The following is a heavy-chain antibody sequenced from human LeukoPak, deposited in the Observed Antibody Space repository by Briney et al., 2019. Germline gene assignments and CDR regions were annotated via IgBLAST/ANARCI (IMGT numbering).Heavy chain of an antibody. CDR2: ISAYNGNT. CDR3: ARVPGDWLLYDY. CDR1: GYTFTSYG. D-gene: IGHD3-9*01. Sequence: ASVKVSCKASGYTFTSYGISWVRQAPGQGLEWMGWISAYNGNTNYAQKFQGRVTMTRDTSISTAYMELSRLRSDDTAVYYCARVPGDWLLYDYWGQGTLVTVSS. J-gene: IGHJ4*02. V-gene: IGHV1-18*01.